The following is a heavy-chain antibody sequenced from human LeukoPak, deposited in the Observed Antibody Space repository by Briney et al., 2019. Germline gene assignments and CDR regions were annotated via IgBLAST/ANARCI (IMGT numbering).Heavy chain of an antibody. Sequence: SETLSLTCTVSGGSISSYYWSWIRQPAGKGLEWIGRIYTSGSTNYNPSLKSRVTMSVDTSKSQFSLKLSSVTAADTAVYYCARDLWALRGWYFDYWGQGTLVTVSS. J-gene: IGHJ4*02. D-gene: IGHD3-10*01. CDR1: GGSISSYY. CDR2: IYTSGST. CDR3: ARDLWALRGWYFDY. V-gene: IGHV4-4*07.